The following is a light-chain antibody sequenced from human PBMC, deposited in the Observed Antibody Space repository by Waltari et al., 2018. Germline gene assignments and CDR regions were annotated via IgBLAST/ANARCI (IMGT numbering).Light chain of an antibody. CDR2: DVT. CDR3: ASYTTSNNRV. J-gene: IGLJ3*02. V-gene: IGLV2-14*03. CDR1: ISHVTSFIY. Sequence: SALTQPASVSGSPGQSITISFTATISHVTSFIYVSWYQRNYGKAPKLLIFDVTNRPSGTSNRFSGSKSGNTASLTISGLQAEDEADYFCASYTTSNNRVFGGGTRLTVL.